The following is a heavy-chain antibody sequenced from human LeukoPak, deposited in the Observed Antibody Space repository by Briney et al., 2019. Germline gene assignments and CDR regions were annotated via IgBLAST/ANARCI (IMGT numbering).Heavy chain of an antibody. CDR3: TREPIP. J-gene: IGHJ5*02. CDR1: GGSISSYY. CDR2: IYYSGST. Sequence: SETLSLTCTVSGGSISSYYWSWIRQPPGKGPEWIGYIYYSGSTNYNPSLKSRVTMSVDTSKNQISLKLNSVTAADTAVYYCTREPIPWGRGTQVTVSS. V-gene: IGHV4-59*12.